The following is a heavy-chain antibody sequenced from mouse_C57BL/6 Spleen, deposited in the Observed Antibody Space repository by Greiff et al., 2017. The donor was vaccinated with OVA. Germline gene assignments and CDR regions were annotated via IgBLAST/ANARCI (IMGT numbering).Heavy chain of an antibody. Sequence: EVKLVESGGDLVKPGGSLKLSCAASGFTFSSYGMSWVRQTPDKRLEWVATISSGGSYTNYPDSVKGRFTLSRDNAKNTLYLQMSSLKSEDTAMYYCARQYSNYVFDYWGQGTTLTVSS. CDR3: ARQYSNYVFDY. J-gene: IGHJ2*01. CDR1: GFTFSSYG. D-gene: IGHD2-5*01. V-gene: IGHV5-6*01. CDR2: ISSGGSYT.